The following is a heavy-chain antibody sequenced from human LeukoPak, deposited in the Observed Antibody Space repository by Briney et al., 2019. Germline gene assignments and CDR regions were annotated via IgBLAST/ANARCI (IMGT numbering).Heavy chain of an antibody. V-gene: IGHV2-5*02. J-gene: IGHJ4*02. Sequence: SGPTLVNPTQTLTLTCTFSGFSLSTSGVGVGWIRQPPGKALEWLALIYWDDDKRYSPSLKSRLTITKDASKNQVVLTMSNMDPVDTATYYCAHRPEPDYGDPYFDYWGQGTLVTVSS. CDR2: IYWDDDK. CDR3: AHRPEPDYGDPYFDY. D-gene: IGHD4-17*01. CDR1: GFSLSTSGVG.